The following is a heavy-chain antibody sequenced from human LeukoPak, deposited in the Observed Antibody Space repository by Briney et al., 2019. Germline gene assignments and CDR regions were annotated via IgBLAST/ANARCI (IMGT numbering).Heavy chain of an antibody. CDR2: ISAYNGNT. D-gene: IGHD3-3*01. Sequence: ASVKVSCKASGGTFSSYAISWVRQAPGQGLEWMGWISAYNGNTNYAQKFQGRVTMTRNTSISTAYMELSSLRSEDTAVYYCAKEGITIFGVVIIAYYFDYWGQGTLVTVSS. J-gene: IGHJ4*02. CDR3: AKEGITIFGVVIIAYYFDY. CDR1: GGTFSSYA. V-gene: IGHV1-8*02.